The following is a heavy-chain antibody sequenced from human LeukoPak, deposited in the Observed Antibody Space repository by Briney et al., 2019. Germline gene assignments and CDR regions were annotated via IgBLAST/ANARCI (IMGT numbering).Heavy chain of an antibody. D-gene: IGHD3-10*01. V-gene: IGHV3-23*01. CDR3: AKVPYSDYGSGRPPFMDV. CDR2: ISDRGGST. Sequence: QPGGSLRLYCSASGFTFSNYAMSWVRQAPGKGLEWVSTISDRGGSTYYADSVKGRFTISRDNSKNTLYPQTNSLRAEGTAIHYCAKVPYSDYGSGRPPFMDVWGQGTTVAVSS. CDR1: GFTFSNYA. J-gene: IGHJ6*02.